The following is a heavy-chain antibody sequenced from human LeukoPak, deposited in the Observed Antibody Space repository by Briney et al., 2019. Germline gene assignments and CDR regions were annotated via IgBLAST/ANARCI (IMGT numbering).Heavy chain of an antibody. CDR2: ISWNSGSI. V-gene: IGHV3-9*01. CDR3: AKVHCSSTSCYSAFDY. CDR1: GFTFDDYA. D-gene: IGHD2-2*01. J-gene: IGHJ4*02. Sequence: GRSLRLSCAASGFTFDDYAMHWVRQAPGKGLEWVSGISWNSGSIGYADSAKGRFTISRDNAKNSLYLQMNSLRAEDTALYYCAKVHCSSTSCYSAFDYWGQGTLVTVSS.